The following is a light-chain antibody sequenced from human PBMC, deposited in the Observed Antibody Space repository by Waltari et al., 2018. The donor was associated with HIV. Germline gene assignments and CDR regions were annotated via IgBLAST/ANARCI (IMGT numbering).Light chain of an antibody. CDR2: RDT. CDR1: SSHTGSNS. V-gene: IGLV1-47*01. Sequence: SVLTQPPSASGPPGQKVTISCSGSSSHTGSNSVFWYQHLPGAAPKLLIYRDTQRPSGVPDRFSGSKSGTSASLAISGLRSEDEAVYSCATWDDSLNGVLFGGGTNLNVL. J-gene: IGLJ2*01. CDR3: ATWDDSLNGVL.